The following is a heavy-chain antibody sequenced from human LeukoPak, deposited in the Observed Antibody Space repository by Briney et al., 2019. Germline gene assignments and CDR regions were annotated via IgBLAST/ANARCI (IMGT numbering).Heavy chain of an antibody. D-gene: IGHD3-22*01. Sequence: PSETLSLTCTVSGGSISSYYWSWIRQPPGKGLEWIGYIYYSGSTNYNPSLKSRVTISVDTSKNQFSLKLSSVTAADTAVYYCARLRTDYGSSGYYLYWFDPWGQGTLVTVSS. CDR1: GGSISSYY. CDR2: IYYSGST. J-gene: IGHJ5*02. V-gene: IGHV4-59*08. CDR3: ARLRTDYGSSGYYLYWFDP.